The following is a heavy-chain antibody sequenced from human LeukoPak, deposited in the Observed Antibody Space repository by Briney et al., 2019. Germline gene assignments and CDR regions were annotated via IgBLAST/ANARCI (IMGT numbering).Heavy chain of an antibody. D-gene: IGHD3-3*01. Sequence: GGSLRLSCAASGFTFTNHWLSWVRQAPGKGLEWVANIKQDGSETYYVGSVKGRFAISRDNAENSLYLQMNSLRAEDTAVYYCAKYVEWYHTDLFDYWGQGTLVTVSS. CDR3: AKYVEWYHTDLFDY. CDR1: GFTFTNHW. J-gene: IGHJ4*02. V-gene: IGHV3-7*03. CDR2: IKQDGSET.